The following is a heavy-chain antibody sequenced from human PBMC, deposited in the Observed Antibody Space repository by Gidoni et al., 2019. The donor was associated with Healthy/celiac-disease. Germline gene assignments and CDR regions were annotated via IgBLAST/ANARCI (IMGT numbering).Heavy chain of an antibody. J-gene: IGHJ4*02. CDR1: GFTFSTYT. D-gene: IGHD6-19*01. Sequence: QVQLVESGGGVVQPGRSLRLSCAASGFTFSTYTMHWVRQAPGKGLEWVAVISYDGRNKNYADSVKGRFTISRDNSKNTLYLQMNSLRPEDTALYYCARLYSSGWYYDDYWVQGTLVTVSS. V-gene: IGHV3-30-3*01. CDR2: ISYDGRNK. CDR3: ARLYSSGWYYDDY.